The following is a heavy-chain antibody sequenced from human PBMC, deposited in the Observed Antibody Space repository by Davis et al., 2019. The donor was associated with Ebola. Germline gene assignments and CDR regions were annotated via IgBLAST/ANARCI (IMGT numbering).Heavy chain of an antibody. V-gene: IGHV1-2*06. CDR3: ARGHNYAHEY. J-gene: IGHJ4*02. CDR1: GYTFTDYN. D-gene: IGHD4-11*01. CDR2: VILKSGAT. Sequence: ASVKVSCKASGYTFTDYNIHWMRQAPGQGLEWLGRVILKSGATNYAQKFKGRVTMTRDTSISTVYMELSSLRYDDTAYYYCARGHNYAHEYWGQGTLVTVSS.